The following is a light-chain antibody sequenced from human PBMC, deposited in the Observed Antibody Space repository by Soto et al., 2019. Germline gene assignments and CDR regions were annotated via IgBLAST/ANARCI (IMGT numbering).Light chain of an antibody. Sequence: QSVLPQPPSVSGAPGQRVTISCTGSSSNIGAGYDVHWYQQLPGSAPKLLIYANSNRPSGVPDRFSGSKSGTSASLVITGLQADDEADFYCQSYDSSLSGSVVFGGGTKVTVL. V-gene: IGLV1-40*01. CDR2: ANS. CDR1: SSNIGAGYD. CDR3: QSYDSSLSGSVV. J-gene: IGLJ2*01.